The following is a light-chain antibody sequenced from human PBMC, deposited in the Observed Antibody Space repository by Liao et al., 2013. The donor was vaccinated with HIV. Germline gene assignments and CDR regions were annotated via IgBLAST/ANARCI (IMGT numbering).Light chain of an antibody. CDR3: QSADSSGTYV. CDR2: YDS. CDR1: NIGSKS. V-gene: IGLV3-21*01. J-gene: IGLJ1*01. Sequence: SYVLTQPPSVSVAPGLTSTITCGGNNIGSKSVHWYQHKPGQAPVLVIEYDSVRPSGIPERFSGSSSGTTVTLIISGVQAEDEADYYCQSADSSGTYVFGTGTKVTVL.